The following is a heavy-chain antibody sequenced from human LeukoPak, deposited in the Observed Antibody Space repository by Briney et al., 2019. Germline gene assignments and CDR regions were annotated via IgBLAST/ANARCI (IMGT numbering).Heavy chain of an antibody. CDR1: GITFNNYG. CDR3: AELGITMIGGV. J-gene: IGHJ6*04. V-gene: IGHV3-21*01. D-gene: IGHD3-10*02. CDR2: ISSSSSYI. Sequence: GGSLRLSCAASGITFNNYGLNWVRQAPGKGPEWVSFISSSSSYIYYADSVKGRFTISRDNAKNSLYLQMNSLRAEDTAVYYCAELGITMIGGVWGKGTTVTISS.